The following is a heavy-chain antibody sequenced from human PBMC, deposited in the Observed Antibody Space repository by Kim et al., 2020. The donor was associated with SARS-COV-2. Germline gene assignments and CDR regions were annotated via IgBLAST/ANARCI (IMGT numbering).Heavy chain of an antibody. D-gene: IGHD2-15*01. J-gene: IGHJ4*02. CDR1: GFTITSYS. CDR2: LISGSSTT. CDR3: ARAARGGGKSIDC. Sequence: GGSLRLSCAASGFTITSYSMPWVRQAPGQGLVWLSVLISGSSTTIYADSVKGRFTISRDNAKNTVYLQMSSLRAEDTAVYYCARAARGGGKSIDCWGEGTLVTASS. V-gene: IGHV3-74*01.